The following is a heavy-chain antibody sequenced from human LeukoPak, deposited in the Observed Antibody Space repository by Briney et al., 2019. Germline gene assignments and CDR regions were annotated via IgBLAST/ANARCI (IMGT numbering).Heavy chain of an antibody. CDR3: ASTPHRYCSSTSCYTDY. Sequence: SETLSLTCTVSGGSISSYYWSWIRQPPGKGLEWIGYIYYSGSTNYNPSLKSRVTISVDTSKNQFSLKLSSVTAADTAVYYCASTPHRYCSSTSCYTDYWGQGTLVTVYS. CDR1: GGSISSYY. CDR2: IYYSGST. V-gene: IGHV4-59*01. J-gene: IGHJ4*02. D-gene: IGHD2-2*02.